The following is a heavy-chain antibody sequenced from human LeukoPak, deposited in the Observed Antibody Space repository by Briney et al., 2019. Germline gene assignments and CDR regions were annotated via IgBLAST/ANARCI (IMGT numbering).Heavy chain of an antibody. CDR3: ARDSGYCSSTGCYVHYFDD. CDR1: GLTFSSYA. D-gene: IGHD2-2*01. Sequence: PGGSLRLSCAASGLTFSSYAMSWVRQAPGKGLEWVSSISSSSSYIYYADSVKGRFTISRDNAKNSLYLQMNSLRAEDTAVYYCARDSGYCSSTGCYVHYFDDWGQGTLVTVSS. V-gene: IGHV3-21*01. CDR2: ISSSSSYI. J-gene: IGHJ4*02.